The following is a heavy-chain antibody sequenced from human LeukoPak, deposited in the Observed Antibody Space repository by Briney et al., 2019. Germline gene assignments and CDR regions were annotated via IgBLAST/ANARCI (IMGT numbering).Heavy chain of an antibody. J-gene: IGHJ4*02. Sequence: GGSLRLSCAASGFTFSSYAMHWLRQAPGKGLEWVAVVSYDGSNKYYADSVKGRFTISRDNSKNTLYLQMNSLRAEDTAVYYCAREDSSGYSHGYFDYWGQGTLVTVSS. V-gene: IGHV3-30-3*01. CDR3: AREDSSGYSHGYFDY. CDR2: VSYDGSNK. CDR1: GFTFSSYA. D-gene: IGHD3-22*01.